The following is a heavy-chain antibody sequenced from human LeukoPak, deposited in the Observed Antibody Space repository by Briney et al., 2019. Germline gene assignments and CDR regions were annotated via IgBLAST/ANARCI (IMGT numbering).Heavy chain of an antibody. CDR1: GGSIISSDYH. CDR3: ARHCCSGPAKRVFDI. Sequence: SETLSLTCTVSGGSIISSDYHWGWVRQPPGKGLEWIGTISYSGNTDYNPSLRSRVTISVDTSNNQFSLRLGSVTAADTAVYHCARHCCSGPAKRVFDIWGQGTMATVSS. D-gene: IGHD2-15*01. V-gene: IGHV4-39*01. CDR2: ISYSGNT. J-gene: IGHJ3*02.